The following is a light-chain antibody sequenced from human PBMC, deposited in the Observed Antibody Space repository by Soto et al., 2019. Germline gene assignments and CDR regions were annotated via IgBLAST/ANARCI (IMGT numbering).Light chain of an antibody. J-gene: IGLJ2*01. CDR1: SSNIGNNY. CDR3: SSYAGSARIL. CDR2: EVS. V-gene: IGLV2-8*01. Sequence: QSVLTQPPSVSAAPGQKVTISCSGSSSNIGNNYVSWYQQLPGTAPTLIIYEVSKRPSGVPDRFSGSKSGNTASLTVSGLQADDEADYYCSSYAGSARILFGGGTQLTVL.